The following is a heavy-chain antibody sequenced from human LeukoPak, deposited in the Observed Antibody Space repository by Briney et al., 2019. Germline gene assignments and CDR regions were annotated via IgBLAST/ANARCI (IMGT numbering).Heavy chain of an antibody. J-gene: IGHJ4*02. CDR2: IRSKTNNYAT. V-gene: IGHV3-73*01. CDR3: TRLEAAADSDY. D-gene: IGHD6-13*01. Sequence: GGSLRLSCAASGFTFSGSPIHWVRQASGKGLEWVGRIRSKTNNYATAYTASVKGRFTISRDDSKNTSYLQMNSLKTEDTAMYYCTRLEAAADSDYWGQGTLVTVSS. CDR1: GFTFSGSP.